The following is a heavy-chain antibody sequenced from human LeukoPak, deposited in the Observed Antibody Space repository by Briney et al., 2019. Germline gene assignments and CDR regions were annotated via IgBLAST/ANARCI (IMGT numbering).Heavy chain of an antibody. CDR2: IYPYSGDT. Sequence: ASVKVSCKASGYTFTGYYIHWVRQAPGQGLEWMGWIYPYSGDTNYAQNFQGRVTMTRDTSIRTAYMELSSLKSDDTAVYYCARDRNSGSSLDIWGQGTMRTVSS. V-gene: IGHV1-2*02. CDR1: GYTFTGYY. D-gene: IGHD6-6*01. CDR3: ARDRNSGSSLDI. J-gene: IGHJ3*02.